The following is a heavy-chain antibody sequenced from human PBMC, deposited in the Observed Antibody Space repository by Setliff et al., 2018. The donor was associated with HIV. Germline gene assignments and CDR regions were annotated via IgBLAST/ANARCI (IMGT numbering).Heavy chain of an antibody. Sequence: GGSLRLSCAASGFTFSSYWMSWVRQAPGKGLEWVANIKQDGSEKYYVDSVKGRFTISRDNAKNSLYLQMNSLRVEDTAVYYCAGIGDYSISGVAFHIWGQGTMVTVSS. CDR3: AGIGDYSISGVAFHI. CDR2: IKQDGSEK. CDR1: GFTFSSYW. V-gene: IGHV3-7*03. D-gene: IGHD4-4*01. J-gene: IGHJ3*02.